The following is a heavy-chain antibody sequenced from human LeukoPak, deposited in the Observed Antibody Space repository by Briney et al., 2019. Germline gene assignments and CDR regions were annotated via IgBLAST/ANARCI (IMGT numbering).Heavy chain of an antibody. V-gene: IGHV4-34*01. Sequence: SETLSLTCAVYGGSFSGYYWSWIRQPPGKGLEWIGEINHSGSTNYNPSLKSRVTISVDTSKNQFSLKLSSVTAADTAVYYCARGTPEPRYSYGYYYYYMDVWGKGTTVTVSS. CDR3: ARGTPEPRYSYGYYYYYMDV. D-gene: IGHD5-18*01. CDR1: GGSFSGYY. CDR2: INHSGST. J-gene: IGHJ6*03.